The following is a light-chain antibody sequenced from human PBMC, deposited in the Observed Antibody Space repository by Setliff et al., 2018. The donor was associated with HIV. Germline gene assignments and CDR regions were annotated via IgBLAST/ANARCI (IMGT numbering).Light chain of an antibody. Sequence: ALTQPASVSGSPGQSITISCTGTSGDIGAFTFVSWYQQYPGKAPKLLIYEVTERPSGVSARFSGFKSGNTASLIISGLQAEDEADYYCSSFGRNSLVVLGSGTKGTVL. CDR3: SSFGRNSLVV. CDR2: EVT. J-gene: IGLJ1*01. CDR1: SGDIGAFTF. V-gene: IGLV2-14*01.